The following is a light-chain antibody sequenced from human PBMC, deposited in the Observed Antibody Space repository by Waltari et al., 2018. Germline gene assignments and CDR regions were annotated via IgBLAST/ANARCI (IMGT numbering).Light chain of an antibody. Sequence: QSVLTQPPSVSGAPGQRVTISCHGSGSHIGAGYDVHWYQQLPRAAPKLLIYGSSSRPLGVPDRFFGSTSGTSASLAITGLQAEDEADYYCQSYDTSLSVVFGGGTKLTVL. CDR3: QSYDTSLSVV. CDR2: GSS. V-gene: IGLV1-40*01. CDR1: GSHIGAGYD. J-gene: IGLJ3*02.